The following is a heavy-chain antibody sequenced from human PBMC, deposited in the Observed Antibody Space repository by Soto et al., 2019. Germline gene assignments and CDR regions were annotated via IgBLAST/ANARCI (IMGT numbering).Heavy chain of an antibody. V-gene: IGHV4-34*01. D-gene: IGHD3-10*01. CDR1: GESFSENY. Sequence: QVQVQQWGAGLLQPSDTLSLTCAVSGESFSENYWNWIRQSPGKGLEWIGEINHSGNSNYNPSLKSRVTISVDTSKNQCSLRLSSVTAADTAVYYCARGRREFGYWGQGTLVTVSS. CDR2: INHSGNS. J-gene: IGHJ4*02. CDR3: ARGRREFGY.